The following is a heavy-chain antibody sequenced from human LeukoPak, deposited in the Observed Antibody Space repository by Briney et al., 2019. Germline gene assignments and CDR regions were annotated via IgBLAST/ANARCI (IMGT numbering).Heavy chain of an antibody. CDR1: GFTFSSYA. D-gene: IGHD3-22*01. J-gene: IGHJ4*02. CDR2: SGSGGST. CDR3: FGGSGYNSDY. Sequence: GGSLRLSCAASGFTFSSYAMSWVRQAPGKGLEWVSASGSGGSTYYADSVKGRFTISRDNSKNTLYLQMNSLRAEDTALYSCFGGSGYNSDYWGQGTLVTVSP. V-gene: IGHV3-23*01.